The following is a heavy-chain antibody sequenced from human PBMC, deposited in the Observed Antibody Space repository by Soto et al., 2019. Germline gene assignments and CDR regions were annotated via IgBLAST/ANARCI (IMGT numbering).Heavy chain of an antibody. Sequence: EVQLLESGGGLVQPGGSLRLSCSVSGFTFSNYAMTWVRQAPGKGLEWVSSISGGGGGTHYADSMKGRFTISRDNSKNTLHLEMNRLRADDTAVYYCATGSQYAILTAYHAFDSWGQGTLVTVSS. CDR3: ATGSQYAILTAYHAFDS. V-gene: IGHV3-23*01. CDR2: ISGGGGGT. CDR1: GFTFSNYA. D-gene: IGHD3-9*01. J-gene: IGHJ4*02.